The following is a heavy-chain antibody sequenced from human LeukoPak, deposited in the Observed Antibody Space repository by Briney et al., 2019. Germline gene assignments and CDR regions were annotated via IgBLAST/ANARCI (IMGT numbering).Heavy chain of an antibody. J-gene: IGHJ4*02. D-gene: IGHD3-10*01. CDR1: GFTVSSNY. CDR2: IYSGVST. Sequence: GGSLRLSCAASGFTVSSNYMSWVRQAPGKGLEWVSVIYSGVSTYYADSVKGRFTISRDNSKNTLYLQMNSLRAEDTAVYYCARSHGDRTYFDYWGQGTLVTVSS. CDR3: ARSHGDRTYFDY. V-gene: IGHV3-53*01.